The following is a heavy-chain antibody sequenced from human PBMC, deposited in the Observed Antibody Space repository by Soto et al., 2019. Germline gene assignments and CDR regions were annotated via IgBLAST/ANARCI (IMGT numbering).Heavy chain of an antibody. CDR2: IYYSGST. CDR1: GGSISSGGYY. V-gene: IGHV4-31*03. Sequence: SETLSLTCTVSGGSISSGGYYWSWIRQHPGKGLEWIGYIYYSGSTYYNPSLKSRVTISVDTSKNQFSLKLSSVTAADTAVYYCASVRVDYYGSGSYRWFDPWGQGTLVTVSS. CDR3: ASVRVDYYGSGSYRWFDP. D-gene: IGHD3-10*01. J-gene: IGHJ5*02.